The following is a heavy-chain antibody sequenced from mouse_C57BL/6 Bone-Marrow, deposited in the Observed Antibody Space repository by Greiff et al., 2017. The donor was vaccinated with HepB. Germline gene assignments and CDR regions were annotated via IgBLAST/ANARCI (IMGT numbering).Heavy chain of an antibody. Sequence: EVQGVESGGGLVQPGGSLKLSCAASGFTFSDYGMAWVRQTPRKGPEWVAFISTLAYSIYYADTVTGRFTISRENSKNTKYLEMSSLRSEDTAMYYCARRGFPYDVWYFDVWGTGTTVTVSS. J-gene: IGHJ1*03. D-gene: IGHD2-3*01. CDR1: GFTFSDYG. CDR3: ARRGFPYDVWYFDV. CDR2: ISTLAYSI. V-gene: IGHV5-15*01.